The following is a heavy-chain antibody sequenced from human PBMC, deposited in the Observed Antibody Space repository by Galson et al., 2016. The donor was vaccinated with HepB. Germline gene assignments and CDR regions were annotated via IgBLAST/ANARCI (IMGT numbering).Heavy chain of an antibody. V-gene: IGHV3-66*02. CDR3: AGLRNQDVWSAYRMHHPFDI. J-gene: IGHJ3*02. Sequence: SLRLSCAASGFTVSSNHMGWVRQAPGKGPEWVSLIYSGGTTYYADSVKGRFTISRDNSKNTLYLQMNNLRTEDTAGHYCAGLRNQDVWSAYRMHHPFDIWGQGTMVTVSS. D-gene: IGHD3-3*01. CDR2: IYSGGTT. CDR1: GFTVSSNH.